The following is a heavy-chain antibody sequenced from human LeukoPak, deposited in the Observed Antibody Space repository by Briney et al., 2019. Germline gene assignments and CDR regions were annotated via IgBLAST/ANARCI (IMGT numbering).Heavy chain of an antibody. CDR3: ARIQQQLFDY. V-gene: IGHV4-34*01. Sequence: PSETLSLTCAVYGGSFSGYYWSWIRQPPGKGLEWIGEINHSGSTNYNPSLKSRVTISVDKSKNQFSLKLSSVTAADTAVYYCARIQQQLFDYWGQGTLVTVSS. D-gene: IGHD6-13*01. J-gene: IGHJ4*02. CDR2: INHSGST. CDR1: GGSFSGYY.